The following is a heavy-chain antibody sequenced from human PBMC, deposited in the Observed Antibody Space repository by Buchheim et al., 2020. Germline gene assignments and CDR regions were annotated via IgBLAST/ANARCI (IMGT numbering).Heavy chain of an antibody. CDR1: GGSFSGYY. V-gene: IGHV4-34*01. J-gene: IGHJ6*02. D-gene: IGHD3-3*01. Sequence: HVQLQQWGAGLLKPSETLSLTCAVYGGSFSGYYWSWIRQPPGKGLEWIGEINHSGSTNYNPSLKSRVTISVDTSKNQFSMKLSSVTAADTAVYYCARTGRFLEWLPPSYGMDVWGQGTT. CDR2: INHSGST. CDR3: ARTGRFLEWLPPSYGMDV.